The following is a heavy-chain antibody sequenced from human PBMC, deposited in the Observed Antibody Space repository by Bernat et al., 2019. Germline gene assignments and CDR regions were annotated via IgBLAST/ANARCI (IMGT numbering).Heavy chain of an antibody. J-gene: IGHJ4*02. CDR3: ARAQCYDLMDY. CDR2: FNSDGTTT. V-gene: IGHV3-74*01. CDR1: GFTFSSYW. Sequence: EVLLVESGGGLVQPGGSLRLSCAASGFTFSSYWMHWVCQAPGKGLVWVSRFNSDGTTTTYADSGKGRFTISRDNAKNTVYLQMNSRRAEDTAVYCGARAQCYDLMDYWGQGTLVTVSS. D-gene: IGHD2-8*01.